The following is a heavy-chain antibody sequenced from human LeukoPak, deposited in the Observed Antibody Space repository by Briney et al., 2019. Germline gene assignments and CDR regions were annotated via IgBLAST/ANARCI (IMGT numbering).Heavy chain of an antibody. CDR2: ISGSGVST. V-gene: IGHV3-23*01. D-gene: IGHD4-17*01. CDR3: AKSAMTTNYFDY. CDR1: GFTFSSYA. Sequence: GGSLRLSCAASGFTFSSYAMSWVRQAPGKGLEWVSAISGSGVSTYYADSVRGRVTISRDNSKNTLYLQMNSLRAEETAVSYCAKSAMTTNYFDYWGQGTLVTVSS. J-gene: IGHJ4*02.